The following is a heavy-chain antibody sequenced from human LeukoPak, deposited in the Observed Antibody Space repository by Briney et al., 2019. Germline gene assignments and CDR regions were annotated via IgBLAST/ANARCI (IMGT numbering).Heavy chain of an antibody. CDR1: GFTFSSYW. D-gene: IGHD1-26*01. V-gene: IGHV3-74*01. J-gene: IGHJ4*02. CDR2: INGEGTTT. CDR3: ARQKGGQSFFDS. Sequence: PGGSLRLSCAASGFTFSSYWMHWVRHDPRKGLLWVSRINGEGTTTAYADSVKGRFTISRDNAKNPLYLQMNSLRADDPAVYYCARQKGGQSFFDSWGQGTLVSVSS.